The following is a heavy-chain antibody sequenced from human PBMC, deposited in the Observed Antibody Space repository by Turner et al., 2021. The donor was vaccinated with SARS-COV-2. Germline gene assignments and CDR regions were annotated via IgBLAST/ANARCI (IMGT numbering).Heavy chain of an antibody. CDR1: GGSISSKS. D-gene: IGHD6-19*01. CDR3: ARQSSGWYLPDFDY. J-gene: IGHJ4*02. Sequence: QVQLQESGPGLVRPSETLSLTCTVSGGSISSKSWSWIRQSPGRGLEWIGYIYDSGSTNYNPSLKSRVTISVDTSKNQFSLKLSSVTAADTDVYYCARQSSGWYLPDFDYWGQGTLVTVSS. V-gene: IGHV4-59*08. CDR2: IYDSGST.